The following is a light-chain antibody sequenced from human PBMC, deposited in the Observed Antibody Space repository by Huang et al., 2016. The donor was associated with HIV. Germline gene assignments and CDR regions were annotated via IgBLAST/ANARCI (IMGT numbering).Light chain of an antibody. J-gene: IGKJ2*01. CDR1: QSVHTN. V-gene: IGKV3-15*01. Sequence: VMMSQSPATLAASPGARVTLSCGARQSVHTNLAWYQQKPGQPPRLRIYAASTRATGVPARFAGSGSGTEFTLTSDSLQSDDFAVYYCQQYNKWPPEYTFGQGTRLEIK. CDR3: QQYNKWPPEYT. CDR2: AAS.